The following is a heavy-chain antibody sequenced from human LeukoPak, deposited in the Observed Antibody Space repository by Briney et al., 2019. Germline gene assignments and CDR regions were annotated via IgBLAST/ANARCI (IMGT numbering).Heavy chain of an antibody. CDR2: INPNSGGT. CDR3: ARGSSGYYYFDY. CDR1: GYTFTGYY. Sequence: ASVKVSCKASGYTFTGYYMHWVRQAPGQGLEWMGWINPNSGGTNYAQKFEGRVTMTRDTSISTAYMELSRLRSDDTAVYYCARGSSGYYYFDYWGQGTLVTVSS. V-gene: IGHV1-2*02. J-gene: IGHJ4*02. D-gene: IGHD3-22*01.